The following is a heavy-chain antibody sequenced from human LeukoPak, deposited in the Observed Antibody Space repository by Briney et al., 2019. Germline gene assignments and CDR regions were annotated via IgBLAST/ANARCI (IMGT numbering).Heavy chain of an antibody. CDR2: NNPNSGGT. CDR3: ARDSGERGSGSYLIAY. D-gene: IGHD3-10*01. J-gene: IGHJ4*02. CDR1: GYTFTGYF. Sequence: ASVKVSCKASGYTFTGYFMHWVRQAPGQGLEWMGWNNPNSGGTNYAQKFQGRVTMTRDTSITTAYMGLSRLGSDDTAVYYCARDSGERGSGSYLIAYWGQGTLVTVSS. V-gene: IGHV1-2*02.